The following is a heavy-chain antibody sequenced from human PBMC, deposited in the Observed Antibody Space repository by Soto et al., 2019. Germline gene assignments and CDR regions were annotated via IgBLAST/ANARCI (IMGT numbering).Heavy chain of an antibody. D-gene: IGHD2-8*02. CDR2: ITGSGDYT. CDR1: GFIFSSYA. Sequence: GGSLRLSCEASGFIFSSYAMNWVRQAPGKGLQWVSSITGSGDYTSYIASVKGRFTISRDNSKNTLYLQMNSLRAEDTAVYFCAKEQTTGAHYALDYWSQGTLVTVSS. J-gene: IGHJ4*02. V-gene: IGHV3-23*01. CDR3: AKEQTTGAHYALDY.